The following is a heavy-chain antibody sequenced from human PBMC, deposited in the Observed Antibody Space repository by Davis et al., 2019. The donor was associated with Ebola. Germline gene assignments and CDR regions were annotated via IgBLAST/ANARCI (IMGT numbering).Heavy chain of an antibody. D-gene: IGHD2-2*01. CDR1: GFTFSSYS. Sequence: GESLKISCAASGFTFSSYSMHWVRQAPGKGLEWVSYISSSSSTIYYADSVKGRFTISRDNAKNSLYLQMNSLRDEDTAVYYCARDMEDIVVVPAAALDYWGQGTLVTVSS. CDR3: ARDMEDIVVVPAAALDY. J-gene: IGHJ4*02. CDR2: ISSSSSTI. V-gene: IGHV3-48*02.